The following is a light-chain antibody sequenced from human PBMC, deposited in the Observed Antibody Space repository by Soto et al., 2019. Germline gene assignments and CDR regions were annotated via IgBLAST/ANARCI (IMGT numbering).Light chain of an antibody. CDR2: AAS. V-gene: IGKV1-39*01. Sequence: DIQMTQSPSSLSATVGDRVTITCRASQSISNSLNWYQQKPGKAPKLLIYAASSLQSGVPPRFSGSGLGTDFTLSISSLQPEDFAIYYCQQSYSTPPLTFGEGTKVDIK. J-gene: IGKJ4*01. CDR1: QSISNS. CDR3: QQSYSTPPLT.